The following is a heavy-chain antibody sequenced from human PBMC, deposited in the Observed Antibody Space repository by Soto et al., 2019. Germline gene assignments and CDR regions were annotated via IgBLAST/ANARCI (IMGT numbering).Heavy chain of an antibody. V-gene: IGHV4-31*03. D-gene: IGHD6-19*01. CDR1: GGSISSGGYY. CDR3: ARDPAGYSSGWPSFDY. CDR2: IYYSGST. J-gene: IGHJ4*02. Sequence: SETLSLTCTVSGGSISSGGYYWSWIRQHPGKGLEWIGYIYYSGSTYYNPSLKSRVTISVDTSKNQFSLKLSSVTAADTAVYYCARDPAGYSSGWPSFDYWGQGTLVTVSS.